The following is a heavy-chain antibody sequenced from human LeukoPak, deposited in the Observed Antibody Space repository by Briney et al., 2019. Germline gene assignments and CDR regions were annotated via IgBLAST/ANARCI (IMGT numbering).Heavy chain of an antibody. J-gene: IGHJ4*02. CDR1: GGSISNSYW. Sequence: SETLSLTCAVSGGSISNSYWWSWVRQPPGKGLEWIGEIYHSGSTNYNPSLKSRVTISVDTSKNQFSLKLSSVTAADTAVYYCAREKMGAATDYWGQGTLVTVSS. CDR3: AREKMGAATDY. D-gene: IGHD1-26*01. CDR2: IYHSGST. V-gene: IGHV4-4*02.